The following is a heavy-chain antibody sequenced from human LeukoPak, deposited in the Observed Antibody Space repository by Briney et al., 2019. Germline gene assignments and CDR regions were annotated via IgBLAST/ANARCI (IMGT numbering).Heavy chain of an antibody. Sequence: PGGSLRLSCAASGFTFSSYAMSWVRQAPGKGLEWVSAISGSGGSTYYTDSVKGRFTISRDNSKNTLYLQMNSLRAEDTAVYYCARVYTYYYELDYWGQGTLVTVSS. CDR3: ARVYTYYYELDY. J-gene: IGHJ4*02. CDR2: ISGSGGST. CDR1: GFTFSSYA. D-gene: IGHD3-22*01. V-gene: IGHV3-23*01.